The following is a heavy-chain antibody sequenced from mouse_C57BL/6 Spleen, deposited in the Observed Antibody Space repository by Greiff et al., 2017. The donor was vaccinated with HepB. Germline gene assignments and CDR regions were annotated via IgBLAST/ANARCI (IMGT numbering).Heavy chain of an antibody. CDR3: ARQDGYYYFDY. V-gene: IGHV1-54*01. CDR1: GYAFTNYL. CDR2: INPGSGGT. J-gene: IGHJ2*01. D-gene: IGHD2-3*01. Sequence: LQESGAELVRPGTSVKVSCKASGYAFTNYLIEWVKQRPGQGLEWIGVINPGSGGTNYNEKFKGKATLNADKSSNTAYMQLSSLTSEDSAVYFCARQDGYYYFDYWGQGTTLTVSS.